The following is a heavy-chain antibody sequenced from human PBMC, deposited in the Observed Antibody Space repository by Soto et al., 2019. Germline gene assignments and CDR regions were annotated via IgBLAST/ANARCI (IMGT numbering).Heavy chain of an antibody. CDR3: AGDLPYYYYGMDV. J-gene: IGHJ6*02. CDR2: ISYDGSNK. CDR1: GFTFSSYG. Sequence: LRLSCAASGFTFSSYGMHWVRQAPGKGLEWVAVISYDGSNKYYADSVKGRFTISRDNSKNTLYLQMNSLRAEDTAVYYCAGDLPYYYYGMDVWGQGTTVTVSS. V-gene: IGHV3-30*03.